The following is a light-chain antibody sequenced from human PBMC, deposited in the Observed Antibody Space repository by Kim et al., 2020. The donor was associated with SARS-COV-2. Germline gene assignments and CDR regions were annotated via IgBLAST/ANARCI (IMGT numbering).Light chain of an antibody. CDR3: QQRYSTPPT. V-gene: IGKV1-39*01. CDR2: AAS. J-gene: IGKJ2*01. Sequence: DIQLTQSPSSLSASVGDRVTITCRASQSISSYLNWYQQKPGKAPKLLIYAASSLQSGVPSRFSGSGSGTDFTLTISSLQPEVFATYYCQQRYSTPPTFGQGTKLEI. CDR1: QSISSY.